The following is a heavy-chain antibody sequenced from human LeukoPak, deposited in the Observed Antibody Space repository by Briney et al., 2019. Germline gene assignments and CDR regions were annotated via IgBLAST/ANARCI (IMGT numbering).Heavy chain of an antibody. V-gene: IGHV3-30*02. CDR1: GFTFSSYG. CDR3: AKDTTHPKAGFDP. CDR2: IRYDGSNK. D-gene: IGHD1-14*01. Sequence: TGGSLRLSCAASGFTFSSYGMRWVRQAPGKGLEWVAFIRYDGSNKYYADSVKGRFTISRDNSKNPLYLQMNSLRAEATAVYYCAKDTTHPKAGFDPWGQGTLVTVSS. J-gene: IGHJ5*02.